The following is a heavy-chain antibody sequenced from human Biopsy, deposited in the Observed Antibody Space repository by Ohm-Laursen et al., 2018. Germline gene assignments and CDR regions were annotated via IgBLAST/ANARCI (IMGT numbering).Heavy chain of an antibody. Sequence: GTLSLTCTVSGGSISSCYWSWIRQPPGKGLECIGYIYYSGSTNYSPSLKSRVTMSVDTSKNQFSLKLSSVTAADTAVYYCARLWGGYHFHGMDVWGQGTTVTVSS. V-gene: IGHV4-59*08. CDR1: GGSISSCY. J-gene: IGHJ6*02. D-gene: IGHD7-27*01. CDR3: ARLWGGYHFHGMDV. CDR2: IYYSGST.